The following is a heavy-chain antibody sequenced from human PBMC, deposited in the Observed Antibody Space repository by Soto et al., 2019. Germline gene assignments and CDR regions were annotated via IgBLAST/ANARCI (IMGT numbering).Heavy chain of an antibody. V-gene: IGHV3-30*18. D-gene: IGHD4-4*01. Sequence: GGSLRLSCAAPGFTFSGIAMHWVRQAPGKGLEWVAVISYDGSGKYYADSVKGRFTISRDNSKNMLYLQMNSLRAEDTGVYYCAKDFRSNYAIHYWGQGTLVTVSS. CDR1: GFTFSGIA. CDR2: ISYDGSGK. CDR3: AKDFRSNYAIHY. J-gene: IGHJ4*02.